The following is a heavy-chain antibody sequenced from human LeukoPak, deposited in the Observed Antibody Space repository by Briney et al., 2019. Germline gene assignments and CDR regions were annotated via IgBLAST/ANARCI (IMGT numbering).Heavy chain of an antibody. Sequence: SETLSLTCTVSGGSISSYYWSWIRQPPGKGLEWIGEINHSGSTNYNPSLKSRVAISVDTSKNQFSLKLHSVTAADTAVYYCARAVRDRKYGYAFDIWGQGTMVTVSS. CDR2: INHSGST. CDR1: GGSISSYY. CDR3: ARAVRDRKYGYAFDI. D-gene: IGHD4-17*01. V-gene: IGHV4-59*01. J-gene: IGHJ3*02.